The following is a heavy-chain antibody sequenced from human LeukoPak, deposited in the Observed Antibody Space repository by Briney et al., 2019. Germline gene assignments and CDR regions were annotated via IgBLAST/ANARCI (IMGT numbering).Heavy chain of an antibody. CDR3: ARDRAAPTWFFDL. CDR1: GFTFSIYS. J-gene: IGHJ2*01. CDR2: ISADSNTI. V-gene: IGHV3-48*02. D-gene: IGHD2-15*01. Sequence: QSGGSLRLSCAASGFTFSIYSMNWVRQAPGEGLEWLSYISADSNTIYYADSVKGRFTISRDNAKTSLYLQMNTLRDEDTAVYYCARDRAAPTWFFDLWGRGTLVLVSS.